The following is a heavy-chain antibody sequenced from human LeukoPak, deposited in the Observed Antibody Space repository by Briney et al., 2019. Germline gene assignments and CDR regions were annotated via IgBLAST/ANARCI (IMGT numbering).Heavy chain of an antibody. CDR1: GGTFSSYA. J-gene: IGHJ4*02. CDR2: IIPIFGTA. V-gene: IGHV1-69*06. D-gene: IGHD6-13*01. Sequence: SVKVSCKASGGTFSSYAINWVRQAPGQGLEWMGGIIPIFGTANYAQRFQGRVTITADKSTSTAYMELSSLRSEDTAVYYCARATDRSNSPTVFDYWGQGTLVTVSS. CDR3: ARATDRSNSPTVFDY.